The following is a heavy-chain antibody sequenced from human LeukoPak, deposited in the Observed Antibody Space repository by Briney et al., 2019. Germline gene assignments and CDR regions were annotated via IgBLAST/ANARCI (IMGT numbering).Heavy chain of an antibody. J-gene: IGHJ4*02. CDR1: GFTFSSYA. V-gene: IGHV3-30-3*01. D-gene: IGHD3-22*01. Sequence: GGSLRLSCAASGFTFSSYAMHWVRQAPGKGLEWVAVISYDGSNKYYADSVKGRFTISIDNSKNTLYLQMNSLRAEDTAVYYCARGGRYYYDSSGYYSYWGQGTLVTVSS. CDR2: ISYDGSNK. CDR3: ARGGRYYYDSSGYYSY.